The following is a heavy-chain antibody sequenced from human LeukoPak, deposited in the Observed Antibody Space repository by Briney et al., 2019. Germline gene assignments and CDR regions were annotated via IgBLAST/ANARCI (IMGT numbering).Heavy chain of an antibody. CDR2: MNPNSGNT. CDR3: ARNLPSTGDFDY. CDR1: GYTFNNYD. D-gene: IGHD7-27*01. J-gene: IGHJ4*02. V-gene: IGHV1-8*01. Sequence: ASVKGSCKASGYTFNNYDINWGRQTPGQGFEWLGWMNPNSGNTGYAQKFHGRVTMNRITSISTAYMELSGLTSEGTAVYYCARNLPSTGDFDYWGQGTLVSVSS.